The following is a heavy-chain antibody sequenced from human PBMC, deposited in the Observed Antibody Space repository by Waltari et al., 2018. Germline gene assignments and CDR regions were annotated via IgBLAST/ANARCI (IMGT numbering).Heavy chain of an antibody. CDR1: GDSVSNTGAA. D-gene: IGHD6-19*01. J-gene: IGHJ4*02. CDR3: ARGRGIAVEFDY. Sequence: QVQLQQSGPGLVKPSQTLSLTCAISGDSVSNTGAAWNWIRQSPSRGLEWLARTYYRSRCYSDYAVSVKSRITLNPDTSKNQFSLQLNSVTPDDTAVYYCARGRGIAVEFDYWGQGTLVTVSS. V-gene: IGHV6-1*01. CDR2: TYYRSRCYS.